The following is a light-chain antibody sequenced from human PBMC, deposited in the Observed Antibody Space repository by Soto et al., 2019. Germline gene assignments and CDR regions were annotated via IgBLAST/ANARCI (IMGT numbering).Light chain of an antibody. J-gene: IGKJ1*01. Sequence: DIPMTQSPSSLSASIGDRVTITCRASQSISSSLNWYQQTPGKAPKLLIFLASSLQSGVPSRFSGSGSGTDFTLTITSLQPEDFATYYCQQSFGTPRTFGQGTRVDIK. CDR3: QQSFGTPRT. CDR2: LAS. V-gene: IGKV1-39*01. CDR1: QSISSS.